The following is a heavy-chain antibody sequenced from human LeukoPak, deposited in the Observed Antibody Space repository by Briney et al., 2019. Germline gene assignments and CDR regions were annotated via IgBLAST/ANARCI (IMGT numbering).Heavy chain of an antibody. J-gene: IGHJ5*02. CDR1: GFTFSNSD. CDR3: AKSRLTPHP. V-gene: IGHV3-23*01. CDR2: IGGSGSST. D-gene: IGHD1-14*01. Sequence: GGSLRLSCAASGFTFSNSDMSWVRQAPGKGLEWVSAIGGSGSSTFYADSVKGRFTVSRDNSKNTLYLQMSSLRAEDTAVYYCAKSRLTPHPWGQGTLVTVSS.